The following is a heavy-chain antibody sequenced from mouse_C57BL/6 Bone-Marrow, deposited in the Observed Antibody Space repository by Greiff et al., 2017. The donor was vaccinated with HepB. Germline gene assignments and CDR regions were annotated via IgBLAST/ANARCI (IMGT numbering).Heavy chain of an antibody. Sequence: VQLQQPGAELVKPGASVKLSCKASGYTFTSYWMHWVKQRPGQGLEWIGMIHPNSGSTNYNEKFKSKATLTVDKSSSPAYMQLSSLTSEDSAVYYCARENYDTAWFAYWGQGTLVTVSA. V-gene: IGHV1-64*01. CDR2: IHPNSGST. J-gene: IGHJ3*01. CDR3: ARENYDTAWFAY. D-gene: IGHD2-4*01. CDR1: GYTFTSYW.